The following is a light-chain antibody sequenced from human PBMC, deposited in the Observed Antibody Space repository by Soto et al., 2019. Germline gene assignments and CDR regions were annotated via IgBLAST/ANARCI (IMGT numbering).Light chain of an antibody. CDR2: SNN. J-gene: IGLJ2*01. Sequence: QSVLTQPPSASGTPGQRVTISCSGSSSNIGTDAVSWFQQLPGTAPKLLIYSNNQRPSGVPDRFSGSKSGTSASLAISGLQSEDEAHYYCSAWDDSLKGVVFGGGTKLTVL. V-gene: IGLV1-44*01. CDR3: SAWDDSLKGVV. CDR1: SSNIGTDA.